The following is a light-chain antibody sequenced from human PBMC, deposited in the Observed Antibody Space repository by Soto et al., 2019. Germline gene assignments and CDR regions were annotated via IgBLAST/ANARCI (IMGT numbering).Light chain of an antibody. CDR3: QSYDSGLSGSV. J-gene: IGLJ3*02. CDR1: SSNIGSNT. V-gene: IGLV1-44*01. CDR2: SNN. Sequence: QSVLTQPPSASGTPGQRVTISCSGSSSNIGSNTVNWYQQLPGTAPKLLIYSNNQRPSGVPDRFSGSKSGTSASLAISGLQSEDEADYYCQSYDSGLSGSVFGGGTKVTVL.